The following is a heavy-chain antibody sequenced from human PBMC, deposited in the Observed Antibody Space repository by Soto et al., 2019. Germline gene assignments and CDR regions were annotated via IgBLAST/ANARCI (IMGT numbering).Heavy chain of an antibody. CDR2: IIPIFGTA. V-gene: IGHV1-69*13. D-gene: IGHD3-3*01. CDR3: ARSFRITIFGVVTPRDYGMDV. CDR1: GGTFSSYA. Sequence: ASVKVSCKASGGTFSSYAISWVRQAPGQGLEWMGGIIPIFGTANYAQKFQGRVTITADESTSTAYMELSSLRSEDTAVYYCARSFRITIFGVVTPRDYGMDVWGQGTTVTVSS. J-gene: IGHJ6*02.